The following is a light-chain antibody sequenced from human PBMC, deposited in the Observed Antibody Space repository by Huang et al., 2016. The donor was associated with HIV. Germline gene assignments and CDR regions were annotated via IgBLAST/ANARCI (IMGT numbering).Light chain of an antibody. CDR2: YAS. V-gene: IGKV6D-21*02. CDR3: LQSRSLPVT. J-gene: IGKJ4*01. Sequence: EIVLTQSPDFQSVAPKEKVTITCRASQSIGTSLHWYQQKQDQSPNLLIRYASESMSGVPSRFSGGGSGTVFTLTINSLEAEDAAAYFCLQSRSLPVTFGGGTKVEIK. CDR1: QSIGTS.